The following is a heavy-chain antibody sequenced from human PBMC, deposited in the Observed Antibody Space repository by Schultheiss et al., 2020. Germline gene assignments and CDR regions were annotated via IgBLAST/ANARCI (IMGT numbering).Heavy chain of an antibody. CDR3: ARRGLKRGGLRWFDP. CDR2: IYTSGST. D-gene: IGHD2-15*01. Sequence: SETLSLTCTVSGGSISSYYWSWIRQPAGKGLEWIGRIYTSGSTNYNPSLKSRVTISVDTSKNQFSLKLSSVTAADTAVYYCARRGLKRGGLRWFDPWGQGTLVTVSS. V-gene: IGHV4-4*07. J-gene: IGHJ5*02. CDR1: GGSISSYY.